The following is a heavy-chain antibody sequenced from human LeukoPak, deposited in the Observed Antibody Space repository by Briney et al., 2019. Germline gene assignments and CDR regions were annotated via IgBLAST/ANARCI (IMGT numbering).Heavy chain of an antibody. Sequence: ASATVSSKPSVNIVIINGISWVRPAPGQGLEWLGWTSDHKESTMYAHKCKGRVAVTTDTSTNTAYMYFTNLKSDDTAIYFCATVGGLYYVLDNWGQGALVTVSS. CDR3: ATVGGLYYVLDN. V-gene: IGHV1-18*01. CDR1: VNIVIING. CDR2: TSDHKEST. D-gene: IGHD3-10*02. J-gene: IGHJ4*02.